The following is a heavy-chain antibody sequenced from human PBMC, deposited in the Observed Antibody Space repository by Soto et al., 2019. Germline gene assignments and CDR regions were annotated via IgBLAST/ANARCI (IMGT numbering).Heavy chain of an antibody. V-gene: IGHV3-23*01. Sequence: GGSLRLSCAASGFTFSSYAMSWVRQAPGKGLEWVSAISGSGGSTYYADSVKGRFTISRDNSKNTLYLQMNSLRAEDTAVYYCAKEGMYYDFWSGYYHNWFDPWGQGTLVTVSS. D-gene: IGHD3-3*01. CDR2: ISGSGGST. CDR1: GFTFSSYA. J-gene: IGHJ5*02. CDR3: AKEGMYYDFWSGYYHNWFDP.